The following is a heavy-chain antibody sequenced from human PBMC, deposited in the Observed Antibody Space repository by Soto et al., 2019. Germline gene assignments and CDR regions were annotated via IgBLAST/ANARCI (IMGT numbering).Heavy chain of an antibody. CDR3: ARPDITMVRGVILNFDY. CDR2: ISGSGGST. D-gene: IGHD3-10*01. Sequence: PGGSLRLSCAASGFTFSSYAMSWGRQAPGKGLEWVSAISGSGGSTYYADSVKGRFTISRDNSKNTLYLQMNSLRAEDTAVYYCARPDITMVRGVILNFDYWGQGTLVTVSS. V-gene: IGHV3-23*01. J-gene: IGHJ4*02. CDR1: GFTFSSYA.